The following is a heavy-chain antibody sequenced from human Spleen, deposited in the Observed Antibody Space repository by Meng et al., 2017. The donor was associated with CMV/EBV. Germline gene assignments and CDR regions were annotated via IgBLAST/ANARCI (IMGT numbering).Heavy chain of an antibody. J-gene: IGHJ4*02. CDR1: GFTFSNYW. CDR2: INIDGSTT. V-gene: IGHV3-74*03. D-gene: IGHD1-7*01. CDR3: ARDLHWNSVDY. Sequence: EVQRVESGGGLIQPGGSLRFSCAAAGFTFSNYWMHWSRQAPGKGLMWVSRINIDGSTTTHADSVKGRFTISRDNAKNTVYLQMNSLRAEDTAVYYCARDLHWNSVDYWGQGTLVTVSS.